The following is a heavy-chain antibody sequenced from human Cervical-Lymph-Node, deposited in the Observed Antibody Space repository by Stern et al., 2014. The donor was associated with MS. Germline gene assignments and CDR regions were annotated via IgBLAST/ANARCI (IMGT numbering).Heavy chain of an antibody. CDR3: ARSPATPSGYDRFDY. J-gene: IGHJ4*02. CDR1: GYLFDDYW. Sequence: VQLVQSGAEVKKPGESLKISCEASGYLFDDYWIGWVRQMSGRGLELVAIIFPRDSNTRYSPSVQGQVTISADKSLSTASLQWSSRKPPDPAIYYCARSPATPSGYDRFDYWGQGALVTVSS. D-gene: IGHD5-12*01. CDR2: IFPRDSNT. V-gene: IGHV5-51*03.